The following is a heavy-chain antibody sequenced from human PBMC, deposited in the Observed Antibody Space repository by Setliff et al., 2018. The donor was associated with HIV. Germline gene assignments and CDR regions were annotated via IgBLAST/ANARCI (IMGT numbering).Heavy chain of an antibody. J-gene: IGHJ4*02. CDR1: GDTFSTYA. Sequence: SVKVSCKTSGDTFSTYAISWVRQAPGQGLEWMGGIIPSLTIANYEHKFQGRLTITADKSTTTAYMELRGLTSDDTAVYYCARSIDMHYDFWSAYDYWGQGALVTVSS. CDR3: ARSIDMHYDFWSAYDY. D-gene: IGHD3-3*01. CDR2: IIPSLTIA. V-gene: IGHV1-69*10.